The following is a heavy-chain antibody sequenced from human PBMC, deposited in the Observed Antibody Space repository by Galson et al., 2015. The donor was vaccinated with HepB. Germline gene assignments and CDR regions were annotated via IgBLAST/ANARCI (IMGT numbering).Heavy chain of an antibody. D-gene: IGHD3-3*01. Sequence: SLRLSCAASGFTFSSYGMHWVRQAPGKGLEWVAVIWYDGSNKYYADSVKGRFIISRDNSKNTLYLQMNSLRAEDTAVYYCARVDFGVVTESLYYYYYGMDVWGQGTTVTVSS. V-gene: IGHV3-33*01. CDR3: ARVDFGVVTESLYYYYYGMDV. J-gene: IGHJ6*02. CDR2: IWYDGSNK. CDR1: GFTFSSYG.